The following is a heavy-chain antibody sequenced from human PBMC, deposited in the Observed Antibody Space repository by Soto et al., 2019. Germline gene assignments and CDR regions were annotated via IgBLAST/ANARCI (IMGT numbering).Heavy chain of an antibody. V-gene: IGHV1-46*01. Sequence: GASVKVSCKASGYTFTSYYMHWVRQAPGQGLEWMGIINPSGGSTSYAQKFQGRVTMTRDTSTSTVYMELSSLRSEDTAVYYCARAKFTVVTAVEPLCFDYWGQGTLVTVSS. CDR2: INPSGGST. D-gene: IGHD2-15*01. CDR3: ARAKFTVVTAVEPLCFDY. J-gene: IGHJ4*02. CDR1: GYTFTSYY.